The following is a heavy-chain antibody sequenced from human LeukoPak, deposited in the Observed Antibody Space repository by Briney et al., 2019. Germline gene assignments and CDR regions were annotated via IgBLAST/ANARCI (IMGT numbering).Heavy chain of an antibody. CDR3: ARDLGNSGWYTFDY. D-gene: IGHD6-19*01. Sequence: SQTLSVTCAISGDSVSSNNGAWNWIRQSPSRGPEWLGRTYYRSKWYNDYAESMKGRITINPDTSKNQFSLQLNSVTPEDTAVYYCARDLGNSGWYTFDYWGQGTLVTVSS. J-gene: IGHJ4*02. CDR2: TYYRSKWYN. CDR1: GDSVSSNNGA. V-gene: IGHV6-1*01.